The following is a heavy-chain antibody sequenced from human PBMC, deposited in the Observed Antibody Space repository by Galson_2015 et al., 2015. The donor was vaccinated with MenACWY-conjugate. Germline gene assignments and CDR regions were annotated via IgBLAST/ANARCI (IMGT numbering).Heavy chain of an antibody. V-gene: IGHV4-59*01. J-gene: IGHJ4*02. Sequence: SETLSLTCTVSGGSISSYYWSWIRQPPGKGLEWIGYIYYSGSTNYNPSLKSRVTISVDTSKNQFSLKLSSVTAADTAVYYCAILTAYCGGDRFGADYWGQGTLVTVSS. D-gene: IGHD2-21*02. CDR1: GGSISSYY. CDR3: AILTAYCGGDRFGADY. CDR2: IYYSGST.